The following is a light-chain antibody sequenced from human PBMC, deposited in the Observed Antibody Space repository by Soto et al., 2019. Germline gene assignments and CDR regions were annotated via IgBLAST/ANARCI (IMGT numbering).Light chain of an antibody. Sequence: IPLTQSQSSLSASLVARVTIXSRASQDISSFLAWYQQKPGKAPKLLIFAASTLQSGVPSRFSGSGSGTDFTLTISSLQPEDFATYYCQQTESYPSTFGGGTKVDIK. V-gene: IGKV1-9*01. CDR1: QDISSF. CDR3: QQTESYPST. CDR2: AAS. J-gene: IGKJ4*01.